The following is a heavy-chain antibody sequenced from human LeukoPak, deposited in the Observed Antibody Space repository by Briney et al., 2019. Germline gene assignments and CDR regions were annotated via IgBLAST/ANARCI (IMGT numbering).Heavy chain of an antibody. CDR2: INHSGGT. Sequence: PSETLSLTCTVSGYSISSGYYWGWIRQAPGKGLEWIGEINHSGGTNYNPSLKSRVTISVDTSKNQFSLKLSSVTAADTAVYYCARARGQWLPRYDYWGQGTLVTVSS. V-gene: IGHV4-38-2*02. CDR3: ARARGQWLPRYDY. CDR1: GYSISSGYY. D-gene: IGHD6-19*01. J-gene: IGHJ4*02.